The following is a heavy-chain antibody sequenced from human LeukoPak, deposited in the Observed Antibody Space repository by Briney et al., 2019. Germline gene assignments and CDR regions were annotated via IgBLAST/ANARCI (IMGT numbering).Heavy chain of an antibody. CDR2: IRNKGDSYAT. CDR1: GFSFSGSI. J-gene: IGHJ4*02. D-gene: IGHD3-16*01. Sequence: SGGSLRLSCAASGFSFSGSIIHWVRQASGKGLEWVGRIRNKGDSYATGYAASVKGRFTISRDDSKNTAYLQMNSLKNEDTAVYYCTRQVVGGAGHDYWGQGTLVTVSS. V-gene: IGHV3-73*01. CDR3: TRQVVGGAGHDY.